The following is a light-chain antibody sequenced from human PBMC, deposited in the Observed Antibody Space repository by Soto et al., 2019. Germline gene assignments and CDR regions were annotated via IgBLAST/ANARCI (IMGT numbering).Light chain of an antibody. CDR2: WAS. CDR1: QSVLYSSNNKNY. J-gene: IGKJ2*01. V-gene: IGKV4-1*01. Sequence: DIVMTQSPDSLAVSLGERATINCKSSQSVLYSSNNKNYLAWYQQKPGQTPKLLIYWASTRESGVPDRFSGSGSVTDFTLTISTLQAEDVAVYYCQQYYTTPHTFGQGTKLELK. CDR3: QQYYTTPHT.